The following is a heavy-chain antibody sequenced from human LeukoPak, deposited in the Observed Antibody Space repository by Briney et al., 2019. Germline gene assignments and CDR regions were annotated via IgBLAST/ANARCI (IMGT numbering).Heavy chain of an antibody. V-gene: IGHV3-23*01. Sequence: QPGGSLRLSCAASGFTFSSYAMSWVRQAPGKGLEWVSVISGSGGSTYYTDSVKGRFAISRDKSKNTLYLQMISLRAEDTAVYYCAEEGAYCGADCYSDYYFDLWGRGTLVTVSS. CDR1: GFTFSSYA. D-gene: IGHD2-21*02. CDR2: ISGSGGST. J-gene: IGHJ2*01. CDR3: AEEGAYCGADCYSDYYFDL.